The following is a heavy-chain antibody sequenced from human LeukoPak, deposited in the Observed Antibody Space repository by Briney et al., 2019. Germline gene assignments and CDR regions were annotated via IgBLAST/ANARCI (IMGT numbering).Heavy chain of an antibody. CDR3: AKGHYYDSSGYYSGDAFDI. Sequence: PGGSLRLSCVASGFTYSHNGMHWVRQAPGKGLEWVAFIRYDGSNKYYADSVKGRFTISRDNSKNTLYLQMNSLRAEDTAVYYCAKGHYYDSSGYYSGDAFDIWGQGTLVTVSS. D-gene: IGHD3-22*01. CDR1: GFTYSHNG. V-gene: IGHV3-30*02. CDR2: IRYDGSNK. J-gene: IGHJ4*02.